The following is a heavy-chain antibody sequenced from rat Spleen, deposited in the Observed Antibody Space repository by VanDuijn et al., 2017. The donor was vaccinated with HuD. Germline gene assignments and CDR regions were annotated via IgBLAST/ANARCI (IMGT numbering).Heavy chain of an antibody. V-gene: IGHV5-20*01. CDR3: TRESLAFYFDY. CDR1: GFTFSDYF. CDR2: IAKAGDGT. J-gene: IGHJ2*01. Sequence: EVQLVESDGGLVQPGRSLKLSCAASGFTFSDYFMAWVRQAPTKGLEWIASIAKAGDGTYYSDSVKGRFSVSRDNVKSTLYLQMNSLRSEDTATYYCTRESLAFYFDYWGQGVMVTVSS.